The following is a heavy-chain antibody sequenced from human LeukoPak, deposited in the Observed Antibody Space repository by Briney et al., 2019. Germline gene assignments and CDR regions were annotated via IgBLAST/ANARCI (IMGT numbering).Heavy chain of an antibody. CDR1: GGSFSGYY. D-gene: IGHD3-10*01. J-gene: IGHJ4*02. CDR2: INHSGST. Sequence: KPSETLSLTCAVYGGSFSGYYWSWIRQPPGKGLEWIGEINHSGSTNYNPSLKSRVTISVDTSKNQFSLKLSSVTAADTAVYYCARGKGGFRETPFDYWGQGTLVTVSS. V-gene: IGHV4-34*01. CDR3: ARGKGGFRETPFDY.